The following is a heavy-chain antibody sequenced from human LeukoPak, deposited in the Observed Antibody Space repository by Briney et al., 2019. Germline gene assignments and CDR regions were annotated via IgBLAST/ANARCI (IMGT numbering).Heavy chain of an antibody. Sequence: SETLSLTCTVSGGSISSYYWSWIRQPPGKGLEWIGYIYYSGSTNYNPSLKSRVTISVDTSKNQFSLKLSSVTAADTAVYYCAKDPQDYWGQGTLVTVSS. CDR1: GGSISSYY. V-gene: IGHV4-59*12. CDR3: AKDPQDY. CDR2: IYYSGST. J-gene: IGHJ4*02.